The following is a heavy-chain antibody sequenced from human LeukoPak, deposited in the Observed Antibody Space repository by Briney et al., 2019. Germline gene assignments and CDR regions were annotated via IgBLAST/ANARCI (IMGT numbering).Heavy chain of an antibody. CDR1: GYTFTSYG. D-gene: IGHD3-16*02. CDR2: ISAYNGNT. CDR3: ARVVYYDYVWGSYRPYYFDY. Sequence: GASVKVSCKASGYTFTSYGISWVRQAPGQGLEWMGWISAYNGNTNYAQKLQGRVTMTTDTSTSTAYMELRSLRSDDTAVYYCARVVYYDYVWGSYRPYYFDYWGQGTLVTVSS. V-gene: IGHV1-18*01. J-gene: IGHJ4*02.